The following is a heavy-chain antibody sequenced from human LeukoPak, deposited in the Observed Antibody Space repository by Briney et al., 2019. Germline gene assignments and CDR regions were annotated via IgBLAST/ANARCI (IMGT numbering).Heavy chain of an antibody. CDR2: ISSSSSYT. Sequence: KAGGSLRLSCAASGFTFSTYAMSWIRQAPGKGLEWVSYISSSSSYTNYADSVKGRFTISRDNAKNSLYLQMNSLRAEDTAVYYCALPLWFGEFNGSRGMDVWGQGTTVTVSS. J-gene: IGHJ6*02. CDR3: ALPLWFGEFNGSRGMDV. V-gene: IGHV3-11*03. CDR1: GFTFSTYA. D-gene: IGHD3-10*01.